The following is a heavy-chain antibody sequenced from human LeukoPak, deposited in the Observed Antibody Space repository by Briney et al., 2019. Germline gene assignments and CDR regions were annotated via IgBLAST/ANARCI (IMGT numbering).Heavy chain of an antibody. D-gene: IGHD2-2*01. Sequence: SETLSLTCTVSGGSISSGGYYWSWIRQHPGKGLEWIGYIYYSGSAYYNPSLKSRVTISVDTSKNQFSLKLSSVTAADTAVYYCARSSVVVVPAARGKNWFDPWGQGTLVTVSS. CDR1: GGSISSGGYY. CDR3: ARSSVVVVPAARGKNWFDP. CDR2: IYYSGSA. J-gene: IGHJ5*02. V-gene: IGHV4-31*03.